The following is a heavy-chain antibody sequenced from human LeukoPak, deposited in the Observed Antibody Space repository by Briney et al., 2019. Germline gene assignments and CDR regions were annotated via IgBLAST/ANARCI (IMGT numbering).Heavy chain of an antibody. J-gene: IGHJ4*02. CDR1: GGSISSYY. V-gene: IGHV4-39*07. CDR2: IYHSGST. D-gene: IGHD1-26*01. CDR3: AREWGYSGSSQTYYFDY. Sequence: SETLSLTCTVSGGSISSYYWGWIRQPPGKGLEWIGSIYHSGSTNYNPSLKSRVTISVDKSKNQFSLKLSSVTAADTAVYYCAREWGYSGSSQTYYFDYWGQGTLVTVSS.